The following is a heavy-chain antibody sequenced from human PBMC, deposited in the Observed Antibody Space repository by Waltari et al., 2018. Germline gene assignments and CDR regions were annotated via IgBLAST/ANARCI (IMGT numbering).Heavy chain of an antibody. CDR2: INQDGSEK. CDR3: TKNSGWDSDS. Sequence: EVQVVESGGDLVQPGGSVRLSCAASGLPFSKYWLTWVRQTPGKGLEWVANINQDGSEKNYEDSVKGRFTISRDNANNSLYLQMNNLRAEDTAIYYCTKNSGWDSDSWGQGTLVTVSS. V-gene: IGHV3-7*01. D-gene: IGHD6-19*01. J-gene: IGHJ5*01. CDR1: GLPFSKYW.